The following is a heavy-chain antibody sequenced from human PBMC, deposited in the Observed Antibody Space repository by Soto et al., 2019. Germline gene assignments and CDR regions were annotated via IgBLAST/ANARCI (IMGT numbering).Heavy chain of an antibody. Sequence: GGSLRLSCAASGFTFSSYAMSWVRQAPGKGLEWVSTISGSGGSTYYVDSVKGRLTISRDNSKNTLYLQMNSLRAEDTAVYYCTTSSGSPMDYWGQGTLVTVSS. CDR2: ISGSGGST. CDR3: TTSSGSPMDY. CDR1: GFTFSSYA. J-gene: IGHJ4*02. V-gene: IGHV3-23*01. D-gene: IGHD1-26*01.